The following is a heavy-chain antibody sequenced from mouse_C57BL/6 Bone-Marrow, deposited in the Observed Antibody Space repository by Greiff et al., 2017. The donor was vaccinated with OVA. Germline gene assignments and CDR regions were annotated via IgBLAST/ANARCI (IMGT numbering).Heavy chain of an antibody. J-gene: IGHJ2*01. CDR1: GYSITSGYY. CDR3: ARWDY. V-gene: IGHV3-6*01. CDR2: ISYDGSN. Sequence: DVKLQESGPGLVKPSQSLSLTCSVTGYSITSGYYWNWIRQFPGNKLEWMGYISYDGSNNYNPSLKNRISITRDTSKNQFFLKLNSGTTEDTATYYCARWDYWGQGTTLTVSS.